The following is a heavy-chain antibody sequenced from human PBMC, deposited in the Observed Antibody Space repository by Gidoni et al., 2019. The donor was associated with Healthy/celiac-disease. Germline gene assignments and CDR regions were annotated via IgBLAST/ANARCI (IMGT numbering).Heavy chain of an antibody. CDR1: GCTFSSYS. J-gene: IGHJ4*02. CDR2: IRSSSSYI. Sequence: EVQLVESGGGLVKPGGSLRLSCAASGCTFSSYSMHWVRQAPGKGLEWVSSIRSSSSYIYYADSVKGRFTISRDNAKNSLYLQMNSLRAEDTAVYYCAREGIVVVSTAYFDYWGQGTLVTVSS. V-gene: IGHV3-21*01. CDR3: AREGIVVVSTAYFDY. D-gene: IGHD3-22*01.